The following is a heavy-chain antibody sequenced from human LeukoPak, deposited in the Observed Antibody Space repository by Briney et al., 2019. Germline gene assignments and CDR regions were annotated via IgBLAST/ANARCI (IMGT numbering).Heavy chain of an antibody. V-gene: IGHV3-64*01. Sequence: GGSLRLSCAASGFTFTSYAMHWVRQAPGKGLEYVSAISSNGGSTYYANSVKGGFTISRDNSKNTLYLQVGSLRAEDMAVYYCARHSSGCLDYWGQGTLVTVSS. J-gene: IGHJ4*02. CDR3: ARHSSGCLDY. CDR2: ISSNGGST. CDR1: GFTFTSYA. D-gene: IGHD6-19*01.